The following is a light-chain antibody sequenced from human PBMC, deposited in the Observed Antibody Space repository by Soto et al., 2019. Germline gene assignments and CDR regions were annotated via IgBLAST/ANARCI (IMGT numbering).Light chain of an antibody. J-gene: IGLJ3*02. Sequence: QSALTQPASVSGSPGQSITISCTGTSSDVGAYNYVSWYHQRPGKAPKLIIYDVSNRPSGVSSRFSGSKSGNTASLTVSGLQAEDEADYYCSSYTSSTTYVLFGGGTKLTVL. CDR2: DVS. V-gene: IGLV2-14*01. CDR1: SSDVGAYNY. CDR3: SSYTSSTTYVL.